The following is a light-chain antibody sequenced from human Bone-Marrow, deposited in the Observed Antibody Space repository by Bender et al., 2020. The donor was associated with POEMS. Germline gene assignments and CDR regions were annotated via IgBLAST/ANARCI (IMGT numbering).Light chain of an antibody. CDR2: EVT. V-gene: IGLV2-8*01. CDR3: SSYSGTDSLI. Sequence: QSALTQPASVSGSPGQSITISCTGTSSDVGGYNYVSWYQQPPGKAPKLLIYEVTKRPSGVPDRFSGSKSGNTASLTVSGLQSEDEADYYCSSYSGTDSLIFGGGTKLTVL. CDR1: SSDVGGYNY. J-gene: IGLJ2*01.